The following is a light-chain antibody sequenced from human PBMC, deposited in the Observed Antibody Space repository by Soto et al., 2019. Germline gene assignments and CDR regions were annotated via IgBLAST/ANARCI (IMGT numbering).Light chain of an antibody. Sequence: DIQMTQSPSSLSASVGDRVTITCRASQTISSYLNWYQQTPGRAPKLLIYAASSLQGGVPSRFSGSGSGTDFTRTISSLQPEDFATFYCQQTYSTPYSWPFGQGTKVEIK. V-gene: IGKV1-39*01. CDR1: QTISSY. CDR3: QQTYSTPYSWP. CDR2: AAS. J-gene: IGKJ1*01.